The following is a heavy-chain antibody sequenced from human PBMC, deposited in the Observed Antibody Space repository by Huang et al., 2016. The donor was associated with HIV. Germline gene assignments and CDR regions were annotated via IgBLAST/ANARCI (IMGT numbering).Heavy chain of an antibody. V-gene: IGHV3-48*04. D-gene: IGHD2-15*01. CDR2: IRSSMNSK. J-gene: IGHJ4*02. Sequence: EVQLVESGGGLVQPGTSLRLSCAASGFTFGDLNMNWVRQAPGKGLEWISYIRSSMNSKLYADSVKGRFTISRDNARNSLYLQLKSLRVEDTAVYYCARESCSGGTCYLFDFWGQGVLVTVSS. CDR1: GFTFGDLN. CDR3: ARESCSGGTCYLFDF.